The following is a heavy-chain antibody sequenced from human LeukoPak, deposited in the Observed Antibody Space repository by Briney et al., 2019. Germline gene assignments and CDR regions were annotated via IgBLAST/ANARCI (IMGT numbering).Heavy chain of an antibody. CDR1: GFTFSSFG. CDR3: VRGVGVSRFNYFDP. CDR2: IWYDASNK. V-gene: IGHV3-33*01. D-gene: IGHD1-26*01. Sequence: GGSLRLSCAASGFTFSSFGMHWVRQAPGKGLEWVAVIWYDASNKYYADSVKGRFTISRDNSKNTLYLQMSSLRDDDTAVYYCVRGVGVSRFNYFDPWGQGTLVTVSS. J-gene: IGHJ5*02.